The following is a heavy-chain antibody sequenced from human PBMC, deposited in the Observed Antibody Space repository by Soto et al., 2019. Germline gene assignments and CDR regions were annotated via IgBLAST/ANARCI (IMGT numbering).Heavy chain of an antibody. V-gene: IGHV4-30-2*01. CDR1: GDSYSISTYS. Sequence: PSETLSLTCNMSGDSYSISTYSWSWIRQPPGKARQWIGFIYQSGVTSYNPSLASRVSISLDRSNNQFSLKLSSVTAADTAVYYCARVSKPGYYYDSSGPDYWGQGTLVTVSS. D-gene: IGHD3-22*01. CDR2: IYQSGVT. J-gene: IGHJ4*02. CDR3: ARVSKPGYYYDSSGPDY.